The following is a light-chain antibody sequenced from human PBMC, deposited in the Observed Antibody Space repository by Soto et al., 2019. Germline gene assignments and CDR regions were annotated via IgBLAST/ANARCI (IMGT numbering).Light chain of an antibody. CDR2: DAS. CDR1: QSVSTS. Sequence: EIVLTQSPATLSLSPGERATLSCKASQSVSTSLAWYQQKPGQPPRLLIYDASNRAAGIPARFSGSGSGTDFTLTISRLEPEDFAVYYCQQRGNWPPFTFGGGTKVEIK. J-gene: IGKJ4*01. V-gene: IGKV3-11*01. CDR3: QQRGNWPPFT.